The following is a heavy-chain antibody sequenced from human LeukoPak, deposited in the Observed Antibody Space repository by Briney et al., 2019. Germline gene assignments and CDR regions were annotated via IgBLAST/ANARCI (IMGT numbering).Heavy chain of an antibody. CDR3: ARGRYSSGWYGENFDY. D-gene: IGHD6-19*01. Sequence: SQTLSLTCTVSGGSISSGSYYWSWIRQPAGKGLEWIGRIYTSGSTNYNPSLKSRVTISVDTSKNQFPLKLSSVTAADTAVYYCARGRYSSGWYGENFDYWGQGTLVTVSS. J-gene: IGHJ4*02. V-gene: IGHV4-61*02. CDR2: IYTSGST. CDR1: GGSISSGSYY.